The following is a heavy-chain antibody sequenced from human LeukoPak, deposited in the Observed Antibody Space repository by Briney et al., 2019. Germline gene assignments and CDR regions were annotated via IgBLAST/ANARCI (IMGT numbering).Heavy chain of an antibody. CDR3: ARQGSGSYQDFDY. J-gene: IGHJ4*02. CDR2: INHSGST. Sequence: SETLSLTCAVYGGSFSGYYWSWIRQPPGKGLEWIGEINHSGSTNYNPSLKSRVTISVDTSKNQFSLKLSSVTAADTAVYYCARQGSGSYQDFDYWGQGTLVTVSS. CDR1: GGSFSGYY. D-gene: IGHD1-26*01. V-gene: IGHV4-34*01.